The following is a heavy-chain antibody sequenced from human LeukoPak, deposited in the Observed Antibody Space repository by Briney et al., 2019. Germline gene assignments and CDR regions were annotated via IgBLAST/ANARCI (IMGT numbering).Heavy chain of an antibody. V-gene: IGHV1-69*05. J-gene: IGHJ6*03. CDR1: GGTFSTFS. CDR3: ARVDRYHYYLDV. CDR2: IIPVFGTA. Sequence: AASVNVSCKASGGTFSTFSITWVRQAPGQGLEWMGGIIPVFGTANYAQQFQGRVTVATDESTSTAYLELSSLRSEDTAIYYCARVDRYHYYLDVWGKGTTVTVSS.